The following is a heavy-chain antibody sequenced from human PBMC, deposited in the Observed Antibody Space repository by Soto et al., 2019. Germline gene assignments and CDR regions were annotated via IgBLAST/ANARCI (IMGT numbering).Heavy chain of an antibody. CDR3: ARAPRRQYSSSLTPYYYYYGMDV. Sequence: VGSLRLSCAASGFTFSSYAMHWVRQAPGKGLEGVAVISYDGGNKYYADSVKGRFTISRDNSKNTMYLQMNSLRAEDTAVYYCARAPRRQYSSSLTPYYYYYGMDVWGQGTTVTVSS. CDR2: ISYDGGNK. D-gene: IGHD6-13*01. J-gene: IGHJ6*02. V-gene: IGHV3-30*03. CDR1: GFTFSSYA.